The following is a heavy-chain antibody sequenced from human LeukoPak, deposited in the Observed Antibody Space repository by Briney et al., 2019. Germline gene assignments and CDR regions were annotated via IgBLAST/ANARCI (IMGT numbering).Heavy chain of an antibody. Sequence: SQTLSLTCTVSGGSIGSSDYYWSWIRQPPGKGLEWIGYIFYSGSTHYNPSLRSRVTISLDTSRNQFSLKLSSVTAADTAVYYCARGEAAAAADWYFDLWGRGTLVTVSS. CDR2: IFYSGST. D-gene: IGHD6-13*01. CDR1: GGSIGSSDYY. CDR3: ARGEAAAAADWYFDL. V-gene: IGHV4-30-4*01. J-gene: IGHJ2*01.